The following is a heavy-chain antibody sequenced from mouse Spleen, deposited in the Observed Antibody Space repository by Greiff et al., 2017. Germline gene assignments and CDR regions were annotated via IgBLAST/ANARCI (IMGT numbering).Heavy chain of an antibody. J-gene: IGHJ2*01. CDR2: IYPGDGDT. D-gene: IGHD4-1*01. V-gene: IGHV1-82*01. CDR1: GYAFSSSW. CDR3: ARTNWEYYFDY. Sequence: VQLQQSGPELVKPGASGKISCKASGYAFSSSWMNWVKQRPGKGLEWIGRIYPGDGDTNYNGKFKGKATLTADKSSSTAYMQLSSLTSEDSAVYFCARTNWEYYFDYWGQGTTLTVSS.